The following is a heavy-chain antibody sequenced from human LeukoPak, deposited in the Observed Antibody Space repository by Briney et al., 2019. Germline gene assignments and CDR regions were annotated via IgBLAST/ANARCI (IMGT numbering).Heavy chain of an antibody. CDR2: IKISGGSP. CDR3: AREREDSYYFDY. D-gene: IGHD5-18*01. V-gene: IGHV1-46*01. J-gene: IGHJ4*02. Sequence: ASVKVSCKTSGYTFASYHIHWVRQAPGQGLEWMGIIKISGGSPTYAQMFQGRVTMTRDTSTRTVYMEMSSLTSEDTALYYCAREREDSYYFDYWGQGTLVTVSS. CDR1: GYTFASYH.